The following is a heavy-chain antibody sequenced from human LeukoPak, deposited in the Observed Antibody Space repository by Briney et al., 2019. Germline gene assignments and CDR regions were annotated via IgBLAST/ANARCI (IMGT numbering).Heavy chain of an antibody. CDR1: GGSISSGGYY. D-gene: IGHD4-17*01. V-gene: IGHV4-31*03. Sequence: PSQTLSLTCTVSGGSISSGGYYWSWIRQHPGKGLEWIGYIYYSGSTYYNPSLKSRVTISIDTSKKHFFLKLKSVTAADTAVYYCATGYGDFRVEGRYFYSWGQGTLVTVSS. CDR2: IYYSGST. J-gene: IGHJ4*02. CDR3: ATGYGDFRVEGRYFYS.